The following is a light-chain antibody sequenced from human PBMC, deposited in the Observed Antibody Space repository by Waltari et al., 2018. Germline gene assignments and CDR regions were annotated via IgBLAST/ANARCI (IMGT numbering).Light chain of an antibody. Sequence: QDALTQPASISVPPGQSITISCTGTISHVGGFKFDTWYQQYPGKAPKLRSYDDANRPSGVYHRFSGSRSGNTASLTISGLQAEDEADYYCSSYTSVNTRFGGGTKLTVL. CDR1: ISHVGGFKF. V-gene: IGLV2-14*03. CDR2: DDA. CDR3: SSYTSVNTR. J-gene: IGLJ2*01.